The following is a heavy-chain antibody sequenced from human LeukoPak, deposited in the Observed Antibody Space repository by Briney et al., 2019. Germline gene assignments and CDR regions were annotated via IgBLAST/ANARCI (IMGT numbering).Heavy chain of an antibody. V-gene: IGHV4-39*07. CDR1: GVSISSSNSY. CDR2: IYYSGNT. J-gene: IGHJ4*02. D-gene: IGHD4-17*01. CDR3: ARGRDGDYGPFDY. Sequence: SETLSLTCTVSGVSISSSNSYWGWIRQPPGKGLEWVGSIYYSGNTYYNASLKSQVSISIDTSKNQFSLKVTSVTAADTAVYYCARGRDGDYGPFDYWGQGTLVTVSS.